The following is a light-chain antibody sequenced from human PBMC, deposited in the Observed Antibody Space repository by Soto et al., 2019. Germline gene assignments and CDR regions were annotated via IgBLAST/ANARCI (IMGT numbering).Light chain of an antibody. CDR1: QTVTSSY. CDR2: GTS. CDR3: QQYGSSPWT. J-gene: IGKJ1*01. Sequence: EIVMTQSPATLSVSPGERATLSCRASQTVTSSYLAWYQQTPGQAPRLLIYGTSNRATGIPDRFSGSGSGTDFTLTISRLEPEDFAIYYCQQYGSSPWTFGQGTKVDIK. V-gene: IGKV3-20*01.